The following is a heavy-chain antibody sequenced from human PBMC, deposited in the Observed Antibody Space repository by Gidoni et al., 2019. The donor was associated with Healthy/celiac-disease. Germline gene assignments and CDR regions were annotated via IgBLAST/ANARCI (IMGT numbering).Heavy chain of an antibody. D-gene: IGHD3-22*01. CDR2: IYPGDSDT. Sequence: EVQLVQSGAEVKKPGESLKISCKGSGYSFTSSWIGWVRQMPGKGLEWMGIIYPGDSDTRYSPSFQGQVTISADKSISTAYLQWSSLKASDTAMYYCASLKTLSGYYWGYYFDYWGQGTLVTVSS. CDR3: ASLKTLSGYYWGYYFDY. CDR1: GYSFTSSW. J-gene: IGHJ4*02. V-gene: IGHV5-51*01.